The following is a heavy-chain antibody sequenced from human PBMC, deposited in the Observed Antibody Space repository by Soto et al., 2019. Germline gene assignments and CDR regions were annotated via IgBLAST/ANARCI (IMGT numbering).Heavy chain of an antibody. CDR2: ISAYNGNT. CDR1: GYTFTSYG. V-gene: IGHV1-18*01. D-gene: IGHD5-12*01. Sequence: QVQLVQSGAEVKKPGASVKVSCKASGYTFTSYGISWVRQAPGQGLDWMGWISAYNGNTNYAQKLQGRVTMTTDTSTSTAYMELRSLRSDYTAVYYCARYSGDDVLSYYYDGMDVWGQGTTVTVSS. J-gene: IGHJ6*02. CDR3: ARYSGDDVLSYYYDGMDV.